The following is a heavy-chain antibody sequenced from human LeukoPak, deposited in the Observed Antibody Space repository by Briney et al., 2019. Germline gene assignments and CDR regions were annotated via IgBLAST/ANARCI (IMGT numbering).Heavy chain of an antibody. D-gene: IGHD3-22*01. V-gene: IGHV1-18*01. Sequence: EASVKVSRKASGYTFTSYGISWVRQAPGQGLEWMGWISAYNGNTNYAQKLQGRVTMTTDTSTSTAYMELRSLRSDDTAVYYCARGTYYYDSSGYYPIDYWGQGTLVTVSS. CDR3: ARGTYYYDSSGYYPIDY. J-gene: IGHJ4*02. CDR1: GYTFTSYG. CDR2: ISAYNGNT.